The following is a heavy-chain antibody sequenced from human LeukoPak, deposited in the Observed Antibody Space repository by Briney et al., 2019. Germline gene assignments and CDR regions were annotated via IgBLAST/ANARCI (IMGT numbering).Heavy chain of an antibody. CDR2: IYYSGST. J-gene: IGHJ4*02. CDR1: GGSISSYY. Sequence: PSETLSLTCTVSGGSISSYYWSWIRQPPGKGPEWIGYIYYSGSTNYNPSLKSRVTISVDTSKNQFSLKLSSVTAADTAVYYCARDRYSYGYDYWGQGTLVTVSS. V-gene: IGHV4-59*01. CDR3: ARDRYSYGYDY. D-gene: IGHD5-18*01.